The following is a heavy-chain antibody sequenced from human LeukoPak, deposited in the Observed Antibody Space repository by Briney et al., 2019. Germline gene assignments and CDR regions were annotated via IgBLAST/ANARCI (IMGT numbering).Heavy chain of an antibody. D-gene: IGHD3-3*01. J-gene: IGHJ2*01. CDR1: GYTFTGYY. CDR3: ARVSLLEWSFWYFDL. V-gene: IGHV1-2*02. Sequence: ASVKVSCKASGYTFTGYYMHWVRQAPGQGLEWMGWINPNSGGTNYAQKFQGRVTMTRDTSISTAYMELSRLRSDDTAVYYCARVSLLEWSFWYFDLWGRGTLVTVSS. CDR2: INPNSGGT.